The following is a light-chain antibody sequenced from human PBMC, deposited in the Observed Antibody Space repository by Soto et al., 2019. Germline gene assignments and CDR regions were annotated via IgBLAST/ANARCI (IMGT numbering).Light chain of an antibody. CDR2: GAS. J-gene: IGKJ2*01. V-gene: IGKV3-15*01. CDR3: QQYNDWPPYT. CDR1: QSVAYN. Sequence: EILMTQSPVTLSVSPGESATLSCRASQSVAYNLACYQQKPGQAPSLLIYGASPRSTDIPARFSGSGFGTEFTLTIISLQSEDFAVYYCQQYNDWPPYTFGQGTKLHIK.